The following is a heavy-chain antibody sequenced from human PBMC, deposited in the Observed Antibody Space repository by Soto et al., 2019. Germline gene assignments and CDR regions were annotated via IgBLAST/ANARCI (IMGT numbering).Heavy chain of an antibody. Sequence: GGSLRLSCAASGFTFSSYWMHWVRQAPGKGLVWVSRINSDGSSTSYADSVKGRFTISRDNAKNTLYLQMNSLRAEDTAVYYCARMGLWFGELVPEDVWGQGTTVTVSS. CDR2: INSDGSST. D-gene: IGHD3-10*01. V-gene: IGHV3-74*01. CDR3: ARMGLWFGELVPEDV. J-gene: IGHJ6*02. CDR1: GFTFSSYW.